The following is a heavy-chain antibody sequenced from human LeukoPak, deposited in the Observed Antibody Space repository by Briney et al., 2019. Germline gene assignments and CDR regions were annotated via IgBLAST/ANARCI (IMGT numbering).Heavy chain of an antibody. CDR3: ARSDPSSSWYDWFDP. CDR2: INPNSGGT. D-gene: IGHD6-13*01. J-gene: IGHJ5*02. CDR1: GYPFTSYY. V-gene: IGHV1-2*02. Sequence: ASVKVSCKASGYPFTSYYINWVRQAPGQGLEWMGWINPNSGGTNYAQKFQGRVTMTRDTSISTAYMELSRLRSDDTAVYYCARSDPSSSWYDWFDPWGQGTLVTVSS.